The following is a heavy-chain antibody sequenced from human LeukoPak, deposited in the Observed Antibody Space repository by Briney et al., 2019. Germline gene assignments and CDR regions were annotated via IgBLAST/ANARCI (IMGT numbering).Heavy chain of an antibody. CDR3: ASDATRSGSYPFDY. J-gene: IGHJ4*01. CDR2: ISSSSSYI. Sequence: GGSLRLSCAASGFTFSSYSMNWVRQAPGKGLEWVSSISSSSSYIYYADSVKSRCTISRDNANNSLYLQMNRLSAEETAVYSCASDATRSGSYPFDYWGQEPWPPSPQ. D-gene: IGHD1-26*01. CDR1: GFTFSSYS. V-gene: IGHV3-21*01.